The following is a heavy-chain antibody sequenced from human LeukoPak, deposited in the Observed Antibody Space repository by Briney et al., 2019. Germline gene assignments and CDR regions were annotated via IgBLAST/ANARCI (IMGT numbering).Heavy chain of an antibody. V-gene: IGHV3-30*04. CDR3: ARDPSGWWHSDL. D-gene: IGHD6-19*01. CDR1: GFTFSNYA. Sequence: GGSLRLSCAASGFTFSNYAMDWVRQAPGKGLEWVAVISYDGSNKYYADSVKGRFTISRDNSKNTLYLQMNSLRAEDTAEYYCARDPSGWWHSDLWGRGTLVTVSS. J-gene: IGHJ2*01. CDR2: ISYDGSNK.